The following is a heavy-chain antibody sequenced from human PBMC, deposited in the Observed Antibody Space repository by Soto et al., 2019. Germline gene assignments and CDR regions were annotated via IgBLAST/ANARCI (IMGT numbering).Heavy chain of an antibody. D-gene: IGHD3-3*01. J-gene: IGHJ6*02. CDR1: GGSISSSSYY. Sequence: PSETLSLTCTVSGGSISSSSYYWGWIRQPPGKGLEWIGSIYYSGSTYYNPPLKSRVTISVDTSKNQFSLKLSSVTAADTAVYYCARHPDYDFWSGYFYYYGMDVWGQGTTVTVSS. CDR2: IYYSGST. CDR3: ARHPDYDFWSGYFYYYGMDV. V-gene: IGHV4-39*01.